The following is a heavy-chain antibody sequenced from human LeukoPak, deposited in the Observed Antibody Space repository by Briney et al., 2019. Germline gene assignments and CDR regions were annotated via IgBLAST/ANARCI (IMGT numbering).Heavy chain of an antibody. Sequence: PSETLSLTCAVYGGSFSGYYWSWIRQPPGKGLEWIGEINHSGSTNYNPSLKSRVTISVDTSKNQFSLKLSSVTAADTAVYYCARVPFGYSSPSSNWGQGTMVTVSS. J-gene: IGHJ3*01. V-gene: IGHV4-34*01. D-gene: IGHD6-6*01. CDR3: ARVPFGYSSPSSN. CDR2: INHSGST. CDR1: GGSFSGYY.